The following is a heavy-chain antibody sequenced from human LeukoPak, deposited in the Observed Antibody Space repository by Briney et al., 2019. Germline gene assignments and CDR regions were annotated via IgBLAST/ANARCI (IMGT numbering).Heavy chain of an antibody. V-gene: IGHV4-38-2*02. CDR2: FFHSGNT. D-gene: IGHD5-18*01. Sequence: SETLSLTCTVSGYSISSGYYWGWIRQPPGKGLEWSGSFFHSGNTYYKPSLKSRVTISIDTSKNQFSLRLSSVTAADTAVYYCARGQKYRSGYTVTELGSGYFDYWGQGTLVTVSS. J-gene: IGHJ4*02. CDR1: GYSISSGYY. CDR3: ARGQKYRSGYTVTELGSGYFDY.